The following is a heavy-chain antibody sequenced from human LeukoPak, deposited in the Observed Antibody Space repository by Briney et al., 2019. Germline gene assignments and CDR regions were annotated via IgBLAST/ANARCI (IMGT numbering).Heavy chain of an antibody. CDR2: IYPGDSDT. Sequence: GESLKISCEGSGYSFTTYWISWVRQMPGKGLEWMGIIYPGDSDTRYSPSFQGQVTISADKSINTAYLQWSSLKASDTAMYYCARQEYSSSSSDYWGQGTLVTVSS. CDR1: GYSFTTYW. D-gene: IGHD6-6*01. CDR3: ARQEYSSSSSDY. V-gene: IGHV5-51*01. J-gene: IGHJ4*02.